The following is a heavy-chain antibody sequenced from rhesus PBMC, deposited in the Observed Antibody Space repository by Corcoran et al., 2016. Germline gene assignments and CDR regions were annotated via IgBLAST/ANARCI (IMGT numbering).Heavy chain of an antibody. J-gene: IGHJ5-2*02. Sequence: QVQLQESGPGLVEPSETLSLTCTVSGDSISSFNWWSWIRQPPGKGLEWIGNIGFISCDTFYNPSVGSRVTISKDTSKNQFSLRLNSMTAADTAVYQCARHPYPFGSLDVWGRGLLVTVSS. V-gene: IGHV4-65*02. CDR3: ARHPYPFGSLDV. D-gene: IGHD3S6*01. CDR2: IGFISCDT. CDR1: GDSISSFNW.